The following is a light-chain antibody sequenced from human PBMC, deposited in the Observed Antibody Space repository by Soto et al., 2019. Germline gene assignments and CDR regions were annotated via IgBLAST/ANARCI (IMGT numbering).Light chain of an antibody. CDR2: EVS. CDR1: SSDVGGYNY. CDR3: SAYAGSNVVV. V-gene: IGLV2-8*01. Sequence: QSVLTQPPSASGSPGQSVTISCTGTSSDVGGYNYVSWYQQHPGKAPKLIIYEVSKRPSGVPDRFSGSKSGNTASLTVSGLQAEDEDDYYCSAYAGSNVVVFGGGTKLTVL. J-gene: IGLJ2*01.